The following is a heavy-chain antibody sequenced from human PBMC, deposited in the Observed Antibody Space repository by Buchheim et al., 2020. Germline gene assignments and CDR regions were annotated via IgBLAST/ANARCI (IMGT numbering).Heavy chain of an antibody. CDR1: GFTFSSYG. J-gene: IGHJ4*02. CDR3: AKRPGRKDYFDY. V-gene: IGHV3-30*18. Sequence: VQLLESGGGLVQPGGSLRLSCAASGFTFSSYGMHWVRQAPGKGLEWVAVISYDGSNKYYADSVKGRFTISRDNSKNTLYLQMNSLRAEDTAVYYCAKRPGRKDYFDYWGQGTL. CDR2: ISYDGSNK. D-gene: IGHD1-26*01.